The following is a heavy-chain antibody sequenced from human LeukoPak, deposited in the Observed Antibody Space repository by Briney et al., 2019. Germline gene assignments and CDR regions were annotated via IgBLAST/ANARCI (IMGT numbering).Heavy chain of an antibody. CDR1: GGSISSSSYY. CDR2: IYYSGST. V-gene: IGHV4-39*01. CDR3: ARQVFKGNYYDSSGYPFY. J-gene: IGHJ3*01. Sequence: SETLSLTCTVSGGSISSSSYYWGWIRQPPGKGLEWIGSIYYSGSTYYNPSLKSRVTISVDTSKNQFSLKLSSVTAADTAVYYCARQVFKGNYYDSSGYPFYWGQGTMVTVSS. D-gene: IGHD3-22*01.